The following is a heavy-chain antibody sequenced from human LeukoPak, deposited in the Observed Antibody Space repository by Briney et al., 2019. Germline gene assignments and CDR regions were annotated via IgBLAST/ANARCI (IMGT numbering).Heavy chain of an antibody. CDR3: AKDPVYGDLHGGV. CDR1: GFSFSSYA. V-gene: IGHV3-23*01. CDR2: ISGSGSST. Sequence: GGSLTLSCAASGFSFSSYAMSWVRQPPGKGLEWVADISGSGSSTYYADSVKRRFTISRNNSNNTLYLQMNSLRAEDTGVYYCAKDPVYGDLHGGVWGKGITVTVSS. D-gene: IGHD4-17*01. J-gene: IGHJ6*04.